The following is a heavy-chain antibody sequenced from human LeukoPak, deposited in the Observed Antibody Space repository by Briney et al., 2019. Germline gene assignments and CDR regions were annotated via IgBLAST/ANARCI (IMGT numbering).Heavy chain of an antibody. J-gene: IGHJ6*03. CDR2: INHSGST. CDR1: GGSFSGYY. CDR3: ARGYYDFWSGYYYYYYMDV. D-gene: IGHD3-3*01. V-gene: IGHV4-34*01. Sequence: PSETLSLTCAVYGGSFSGYYWSWIRQPPGRGLEWIGEINHSGSTNYNPSLKSRVTISVDTSKNQFSLKLSSVTAADTAVYYCARGYYDFWSGYYYYYYMDVWGKGTTVTVSS.